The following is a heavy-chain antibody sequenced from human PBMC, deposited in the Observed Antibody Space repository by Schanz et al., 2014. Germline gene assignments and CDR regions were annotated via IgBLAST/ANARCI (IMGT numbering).Heavy chain of an antibody. J-gene: IGHJ5*02. CDR1: GFTFSSYS. CDR3: TSMATIPRNRFDP. V-gene: IGHV3-15*01. Sequence: EVQLVESGGGLVQPGGSLRLSCAASGFTFSSYSMNWVRQAPGKGLEWVGRIKSNTDGGTTDYATPVKGRFTISRDDSKNTLYLQMNSLKSEDTAVYYCTSMATIPRNRFDPWGQGTLVTVSS. D-gene: IGHD2-2*02. CDR2: IKSNTDGGTT.